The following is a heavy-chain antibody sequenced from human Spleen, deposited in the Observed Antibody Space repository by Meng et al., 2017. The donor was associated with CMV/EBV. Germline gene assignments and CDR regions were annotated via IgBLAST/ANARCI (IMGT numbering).Heavy chain of an antibody. CDR2: ISGSGGST. V-gene: IGHV3-23*01. J-gene: IGHJ4*02. CDR1: GFTFSSYA. CDR3: AKGGSSGWYLGIGY. Sequence: AASGFTFSSYAMSWVRQAPGKGLEWVSAISGSGGSTYYADSVKGRFTISRDNSKNTLYLQMNSLRAEDTAVYYCAKGGSSGWYLGIGYWGQGTLVTAPQ. D-gene: IGHD6-19*01.